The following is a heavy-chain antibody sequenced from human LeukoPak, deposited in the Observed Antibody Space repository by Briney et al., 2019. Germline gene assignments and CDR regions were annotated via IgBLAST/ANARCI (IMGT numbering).Heavy chain of an antibody. D-gene: IGHD6-25*01. CDR1: DASLSGYY. J-gene: IGHJ4*02. CDR3: ATEGPFQRRDYFDY. CDR2: ISHSGGT. Sequence: SETLSLTCAVYDASLSGYYWSWIRQPPGKGLEWIGEISHSGGTNYNPSLRSRVSMSVDTSKNLLSLNLISVTAADTAVYYCATEGPFQRRDYFDYWGQGALVSVSS. V-gene: IGHV4-34*01.